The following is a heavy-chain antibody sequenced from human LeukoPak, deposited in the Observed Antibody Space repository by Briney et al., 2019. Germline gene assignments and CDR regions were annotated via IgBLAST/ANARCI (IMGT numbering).Heavy chain of an antibody. CDR3: ARDLRYFDWLFDFDY. D-gene: IGHD3-9*01. V-gene: IGHV3-30*04. J-gene: IGHJ4*02. CDR2: ISYDGSNK. Sequence: GGSLRLSCAASGFTFSSYAMHWVRQAPGKGLVWVAVISYDGSNKYYADSVKGRFTISRDNSKNTLYLQMNSLRAEDTAVYYCARDLRYFDWLFDFDYWGQGTLVTVSS. CDR1: GFTFSSYA.